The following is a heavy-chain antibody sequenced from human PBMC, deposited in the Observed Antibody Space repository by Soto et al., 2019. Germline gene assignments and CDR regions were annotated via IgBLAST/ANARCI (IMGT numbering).Heavy chain of an antibody. CDR3: ARKYSGYDLAYFDY. V-gene: IGHV3-21*01. J-gene: IGHJ4*02. CDR2: IRSSSSYI. CDR1: GFTFSSYS. D-gene: IGHD5-12*01. Sequence: EVQLVESGGGLVKPGGSLRLSCAASGFTFSSYSMNWVRQAPGKGLEWVSSIRSSSSYIYYADSVKGRFTISRDNAKNSLYLQMNSLRAEDTAVYYCARKYSGYDLAYFDYWGQGTLVTVSS.